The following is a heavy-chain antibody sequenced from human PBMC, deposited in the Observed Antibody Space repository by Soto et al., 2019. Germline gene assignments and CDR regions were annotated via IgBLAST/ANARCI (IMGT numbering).Heavy chain of an antibody. CDR3: ARVFPDGWVEPGVVRGYLDT. D-gene: IGHD3-10*01. CDR1: VEFFSNYG. V-gene: IGHV1-69*01. J-gene: IGHJ4*02. CDR2: IIPIFGTI. Sequence: QAQLVQPGAEVKEPGSSVKLSCKASVEFFSNYGISWVRQAPGQGLEWMGGIIPIFGTISNAEKFQGRVTITADESTNTVYMELRNLRSADTALYFCARVFPDGWVEPGVVRGYLDTWGRGTLVTVSS.